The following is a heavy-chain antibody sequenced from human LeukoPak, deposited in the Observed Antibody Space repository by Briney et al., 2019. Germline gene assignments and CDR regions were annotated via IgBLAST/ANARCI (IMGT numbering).Heavy chain of an antibody. CDR2: ISAYNGNT. J-gene: IGHJ4*02. Sequence: ASVKVSCKASGYTFTSYGISWVRQAPGQGREWMGWISAYNGNTNYAQKLQGRVTMTTDTSTSTAYMELRSLRSDDTAVYYCARYDILTAFRTYDYWGQGTLVTVSS. D-gene: IGHD3-9*01. CDR3: ARYDILTAFRTYDY. CDR1: GYTFTSYG. V-gene: IGHV1-18*01.